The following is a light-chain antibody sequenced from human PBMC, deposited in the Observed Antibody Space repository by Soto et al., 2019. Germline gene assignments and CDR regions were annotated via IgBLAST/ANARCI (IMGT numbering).Light chain of an antibody. CDR1: QDIKNY. CDR3: QQYDNLPRT. V-gene: IGKV1-33*01. J-gene: IGKJ4*02. Sequence: DIQMTQSPSSLSASVGDRVTITCQASQDIKNYLNWYQQKSGKAPKLLIYDASDLETGVPSRFSGSGSGTKFTLTITSLQPEDIATYYCQQYDNLPRTFGGGTKVEIK. CDR2: DAS.